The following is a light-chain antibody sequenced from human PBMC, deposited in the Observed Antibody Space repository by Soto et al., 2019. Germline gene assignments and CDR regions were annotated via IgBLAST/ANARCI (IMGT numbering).Light chain of an antibody. Sequence: QSVLTQPASVSGSPGQSITISCTGTSSDVGSYDYVSWYQQHPGKAPKLMIYEVSSRPSGVSDRFSGSKSGNTASLTISGLQAEDEVDYYCSAYTSSNTVVFGVGTKVTVL. CDR2: EVS. CDR1: SSDVGSYDY. J-gene: IGLJ1*01. CDR3: SAYTSSNTVV. V-gene: IGLV2-14*01.